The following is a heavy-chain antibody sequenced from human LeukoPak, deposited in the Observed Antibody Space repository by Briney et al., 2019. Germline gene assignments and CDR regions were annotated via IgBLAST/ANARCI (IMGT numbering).Heavy chain of an antibody. CDR3: ARASGWYERGPDYYYYMDV. Sequence: KPGGSLRLSCAASGFTFSSYSMNWVRQAPGKGLEWVSSISSSTYIYYADSVKGRFTISRDNAKNSLYLQMNSLRAEDTAVYYCARASGWYERGPDYYYYMDVWGKGTTVTVSS. CDR2: ISSSTYI. D-gene: IGHD6-19*01. CDR1: GFTFSSYS. V-gene: IGHV3-21*01. J-gene: IGHJ6*03.